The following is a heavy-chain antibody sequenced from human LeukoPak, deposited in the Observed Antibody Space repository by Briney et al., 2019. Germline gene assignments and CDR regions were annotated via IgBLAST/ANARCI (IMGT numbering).Heavy chain of an antibody. CDR2: IYHSGST. V-gene: IGHV4-38-2*01. CDR1: GYSISSGYY. Sequence: SETLSLTCAVSGYSISSGYYWGWIRQPPGKGLEWIGSIYHSGSTYYNPSLKSRVTISVDTSKNQFSLKLSSVTAADTAVYYCARVGSYMDVWGKGTTVTVSS. J-gene: IGHJ6*03. CDR3: ARVGSYMDV. D-gene: IGHD1-26*01.